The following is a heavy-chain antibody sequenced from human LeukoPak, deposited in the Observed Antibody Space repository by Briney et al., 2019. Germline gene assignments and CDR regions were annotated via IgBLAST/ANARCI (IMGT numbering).Heavy chain of an antibody. Sequence: GGSLRLSCAASGFTFSSYAMSWVRQAPGKGLEWVSAISGSGGSTYYADSVKGRFTISRDNSKNTLYLQMNSLRAEDTAVYYCAKDRRYCSGGSCYSPYYGMDVWGQGTTVTVPS. V-gene: IGHV3-23*01. CDR3: AKDRRYCSGGSCYSPYYGMDV. J-gene: IGHJ6*02. CDR1: GFTFSSYA. D-gene: IGHD2-15*01. CDR2: ISGSGGST.